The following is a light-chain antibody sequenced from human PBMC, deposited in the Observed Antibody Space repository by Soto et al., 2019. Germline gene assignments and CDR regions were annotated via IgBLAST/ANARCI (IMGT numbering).Light chain of an antibody. Sequence: DIQMTQSPSTLSASVGDRVTITCRASQSLSSWLAWYQQKPGKAPKLLIYKASGLESGVPSRFSGSGSGTEFTLTIRSRQPDDFATYYCQQYNSYSPWTFGQGTKVAIK. CDR1: QSLSSW. V-gene: IGKV1-5*03. CDR3: QQYNSYSPWT. J-gene: IGKJ1*01. CDR2: KAS.